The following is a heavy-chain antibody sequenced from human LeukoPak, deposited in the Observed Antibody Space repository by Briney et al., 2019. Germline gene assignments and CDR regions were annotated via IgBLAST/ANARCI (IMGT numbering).Heavy chain of an antibody. D-gene: IGHD2-2*01. CDR3: ARGNQQLPRSTPDY. Sequence: PGGSVRLSCAVSGFTFSSSWMHWVRHAPGKGLVWVSHIKTDGSTTAYADSVKGRFTISRDNAKNTLYLQMNSLRAEDTGVYYCARGNQQLPRSTPDYWGQGTLVTVSS. CDR2: IKTDGSTT. CDR1: GFTFSSSW. J-gene: IGHJ4*02. V-gene: IGHV3-74*01.